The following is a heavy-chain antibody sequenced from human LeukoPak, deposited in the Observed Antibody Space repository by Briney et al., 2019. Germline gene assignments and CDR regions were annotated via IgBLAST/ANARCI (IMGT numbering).Heavy chain of an antibody. Sequence: PGGSLRLSCAVSGFTFSSYAMSWVRQAPGKGLEWVSAISGSGAITYYAASVKGRFTISRDNSKNTMYLQMNSLRAEDTAVYYCAKAPPHPYYYGSGSYPNWFDPWGQGTLVTVSS. V-gene: IGHV3-23*01. CDR3: AKAPPHPYYYGSGSYPNWFDP. CDR2: ISGSGAIT. CDR1: GFTFSSYA. J-gene: IGHJ5*02. D-gene: IGHD3-10*01.